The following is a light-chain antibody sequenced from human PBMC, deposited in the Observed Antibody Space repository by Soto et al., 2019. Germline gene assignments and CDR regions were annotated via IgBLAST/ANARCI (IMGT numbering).Light chain of an antibody. CDR2: VAS. Sequence: DIQMTQSASSLSASLGDRVTITCGASQSISSYLNWYQQKKGKAPKLLIYVASSLQSGVPSRFSGSGYGTDFTLTISTLQPEDFASYYCQQSYSTPRMFGQGTKVDIK. CDR3: QQSYSTPRM. CDR1: QSISSY. J-gene: IGKJ1*01. V-gene: IGKV1-39*01.